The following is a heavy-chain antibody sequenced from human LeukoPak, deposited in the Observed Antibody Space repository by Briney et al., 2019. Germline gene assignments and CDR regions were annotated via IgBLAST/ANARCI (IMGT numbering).Heavy chain of an antibody. CDR3: ARVGPGIAAAFGY. V-gene: IGHV1-2*02. CDR2: INPNSGGT. J-gene: IGHJ4*02. Sequence: ASVKVSCMASGYTFTGYYMHWVRQAPGQGLEWMGWINPNSGGTNYAQKFQGRVTMTRDTSISTAYMELSRLRSDDTAVYYCARVGPGIAAAFGYWGQATLVTVSS. CDR1: GYTFTGYY. D-gene: IGHD6-13*01.